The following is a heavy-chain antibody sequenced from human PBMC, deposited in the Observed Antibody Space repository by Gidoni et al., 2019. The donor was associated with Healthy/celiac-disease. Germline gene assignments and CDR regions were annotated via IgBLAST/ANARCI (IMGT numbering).Heavy chain of an antibody. D-gene: IGHD6-13*01. J-gene: IGHJ6*02. Sequence: EVQLVESGGGLVQPGGSLRLSCAASGFTFSSYDMHWVRQATGKGLEWVSAIGTAGDTYYPGSVKGRFTISRENAKNSLYLQMNSLRAGDTAVYYCARVRRGSSWNDYYYGMDVWGQGTTVTVSS. V-gene: IGHV3-13*01. CDR1: GFTFSSYD. CDR3: ARVRRGSSWNDYYYGMDV. CDR2: IGTAGDT.